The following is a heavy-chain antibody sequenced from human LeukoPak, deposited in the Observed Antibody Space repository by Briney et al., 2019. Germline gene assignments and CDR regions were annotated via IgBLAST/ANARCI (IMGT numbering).Heavy chain of an antibody. CDR3: ARDRYYYDNSGYSRFDY. CDR1: GGSISSYY. D-gene: IGHD3-22*01. J-gene: IGHJ4*02. CDR2: MHTSGST. V-gene: IGHV4-4*07. Sequence: SETLSLTCTVSGGSISSYYWSWIRQPAGKGLGWIGRMHTSGSTNYNPSLKSRVTMSVDTSKNQFSLKLSSVTAADTAVYYCARDRYYYDNSGYSRFDYWGQGTLVTVSS.